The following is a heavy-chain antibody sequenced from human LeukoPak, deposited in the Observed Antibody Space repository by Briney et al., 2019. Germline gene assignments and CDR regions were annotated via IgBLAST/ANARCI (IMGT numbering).Heavy chain of an antibody. D-gene: IGHD6-13*01. CDR2: INYSGST. CDR1: GGSISSSNYY. CDR3: ARVVYSSSWYPHY. J-gene: IGHJ4*02. V-gene: IGHV4-39*01. Sequence: PSETLSLTCTVSGGSISSSNYYWGWIRQPPGKGLEWIGSINYSGSTYYNPSLKRRVTISVDTSKNQFSLRLSSVTAADTAVYYCARVVYSSSWYPHYWGQGTLVTVSS.